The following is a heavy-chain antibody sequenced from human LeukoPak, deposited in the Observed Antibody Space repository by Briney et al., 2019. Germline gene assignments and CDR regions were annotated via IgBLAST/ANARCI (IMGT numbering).Heavy chain of an antibody. D-gene: IGHD3-22*01. J-gene: IGHJ4*02. Sequence: AVHVPCQACGGTFRSFAISWLRQAPGQELAWMGGIIPIYHTPNYAQKLQGRVRITADESTRTAYMELSSLRHEDTVVYYCARALRYYSDSFGYACHYWAQETRVSVLS. V-gene: IGHV1-69*13. CDR3: ARALRYYSDSFGYACHY. CDR1: GGTFRSFA. CDR2: IIPIYHTP.